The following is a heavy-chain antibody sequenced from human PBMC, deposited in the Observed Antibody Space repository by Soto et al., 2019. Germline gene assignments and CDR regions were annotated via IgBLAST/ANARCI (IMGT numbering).Heavy chain of an antibody. CDR2: MNPNSGNT. J-gene: IGHJ4*02. D-gene: IGHD3-9*01. CDR3: ASFRLTGSNSVTPSDY. V-gene: IGHV1-8*01. Sequence: QVQLVQSGAEVKKPGASVKVSCKASGYTFTSYDINWVRQATGQGLEWMGWMNPNSGNTGYAQKFQGRVTMTRNTSISTAYMELSSLTSEDTAVYYCASFRLTGSNSVTPSDYWGQGPMVTVSS. CDR1: GYTFTSYD.